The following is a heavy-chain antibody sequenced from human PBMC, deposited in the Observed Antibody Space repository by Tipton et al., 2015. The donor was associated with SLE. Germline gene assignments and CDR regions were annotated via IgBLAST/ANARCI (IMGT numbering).Heavy chain of an antibody. CDR3: SRAPSFMVRRFTVYHFDS. J-gene: IGHJ4*02. V-gene: IGHV4-38-2*02. CDR1: GFSISSGYY. CDR2: IYSSGGT. Sequence: TLSLTCTVSGFSISSGYYWGWIRQPPGKGLEWIGQIYSSGGTNYNPSLKSRGIISADTSKSRFSLKVTSVTAADTAVYYCSRAPSFMVRRFTVYHFDSWGQGTRVTVSS. D-gene: IGHD3-10*01.